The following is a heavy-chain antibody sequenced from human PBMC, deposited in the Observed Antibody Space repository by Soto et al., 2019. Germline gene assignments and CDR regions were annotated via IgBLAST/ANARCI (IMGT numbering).Heavy chain of an antibody. D-gene: IGHD6-19*01. CDR2: IGTAGDT. Sequence: EVQLVKSGGGLVQPGGSLRLSCAASGFTFSSYDMHWVRQATGKGLEWVSAIGTAGDTYYPGSVKGRFTISRENAKNSLYLQMNSLRAGDTAVYYCARGTSSGYYYMDVWGKGTTVTVSS. J-gene: IGHJ6*03. CDR1: GFTFSSYD. CDR3: ARGTSSGYYYMDV. V-gene: IGHV3-13*01.